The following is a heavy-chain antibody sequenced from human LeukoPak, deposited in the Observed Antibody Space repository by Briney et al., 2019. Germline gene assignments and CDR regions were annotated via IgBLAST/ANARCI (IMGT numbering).Heavy chain of an antibody. CDR1: GFTLSTYA. CDR2: ISPDGRTE. V-gene: IGHV3-30*04. D-gene: IGHD3-16*01. CDR3: ARGLGDPPRNMDV. J-gene: IGHJ6*02. Sequence: GGSLRLSCGASGFTLSTYAMHWVRQTPGKGLEWVAVISPDGRTEHYTDSVKGRFTISRDNFKDTLYVQMNSLGSEDTAIYYCARGLGDPPRNMDVWGQGTTVTVSS.